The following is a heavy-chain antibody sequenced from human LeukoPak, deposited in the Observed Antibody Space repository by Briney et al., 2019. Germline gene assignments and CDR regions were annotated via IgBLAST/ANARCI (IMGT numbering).Heavy chain of an antibody. V-gene: IGHV1-2*02. CDR3: ARDGIVVVPARNWFDP. CDR1: GYTFTGYY. D-gene: IGHD2-2*01. Sequence: ASVKVSCKASGYTFTGYYMHWVRQAPGQGLEWMGWINPNSGGTNYAQKFQGRVTMTRDTSISTAYMELSRLRSDDTAVYYCARDGIVVVPARNWFDPWGQGTLVTVSS. CDR2: INPNSGGT. J-gene: IGHJ5*02.